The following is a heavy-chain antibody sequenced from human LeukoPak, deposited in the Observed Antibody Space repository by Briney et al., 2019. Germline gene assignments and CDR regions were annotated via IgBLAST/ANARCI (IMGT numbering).Heavy chain of an antibody. CDR2: TSAYNGNT. Sequence: GASVKVSCKASGYTFTSYGISWVRQAPGQGLEWMGWTSAYNGNTNYAQKLQGRVTMTTDTSTSTAYMELRSLRSDDTAVYYCARVLRYFDWLPSFDYYYGMDVWGKGTTVTVSS. CDR1: GYTFTSYG. V-gene: IGHV1-18*04. D-gene: IGHD3-9*01. CDR3: ARVLRYFDWLPSFDYYYGMDV. J-gene: IGHJ6*04.